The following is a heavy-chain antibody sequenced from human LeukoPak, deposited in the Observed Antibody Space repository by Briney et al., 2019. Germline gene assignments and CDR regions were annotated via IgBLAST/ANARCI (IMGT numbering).Heavy chain of an antibody. CDR2: INSEGTYT. Sequence: AGSLTLSCAASAFTFNSYWMHWVRQPPGKGLVWVSCINSEGTYTSYADSGEGRFTISRDNANNTLYLQMNSLRAEDTAVYYCAARYSGYVADWGQGNPVTVSS. J-gene: IGHJ4*02. CDR1: AFTFNSYW. D-gene: IGHD5-12*01. V-gene: IGHV3-74*01. CDR3: AARYSGYVAD.